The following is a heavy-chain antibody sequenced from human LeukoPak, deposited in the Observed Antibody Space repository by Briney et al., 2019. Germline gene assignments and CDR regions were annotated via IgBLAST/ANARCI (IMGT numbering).Heavy chain of an antibody. J-gene: IGHJ4*02. CDR2: ISGSGGST. V-gene: IGHV3-23*01. Sequence: GGSLRLSCAASGFTFSSYAMSWVRQAPGKGLEWVSAISGSGGSTYYADSVKGRFTISRENSKNRMYLQMNSLRAAGTAVYYCAKGDFTYYYGSGIDSWGQGTLVTVSS. CDR3: AKGDFTYYYGSGIDS. CDR1: GFTFSSYA. D-gene: IGHD3-10*01.